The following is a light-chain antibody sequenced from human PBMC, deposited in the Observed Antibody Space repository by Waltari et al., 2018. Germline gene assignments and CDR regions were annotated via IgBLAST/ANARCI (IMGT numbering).Light chain of an antibody. Sequence: GSPGQSVTISCTGTSSDVGGYNFVSWYQHHPGKAPKLIIYEVIKRPSGVPDRFSGSKSGNTASLTVSGLQAEDEADYYCSSYARSNIVIFGGGTRLTVL. CDR1: SSDVGGYNF. J-gene: IGLJ2*01. CDR2: EVI. CDR3: SSYARSNIVI. V-gene: IGLV2-8*01.